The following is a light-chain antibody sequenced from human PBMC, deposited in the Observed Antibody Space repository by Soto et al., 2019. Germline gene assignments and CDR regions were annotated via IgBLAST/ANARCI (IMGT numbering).Light chain of an antibody. V-gene: IGKV3-11*01. CDR2: HAS. CDR3: QQGTNWPRGT. CDR1: QSININ. Sequence: EIGMTQSPATLSVSPGERATLSCRASQSININLAWYQQKPGQAPRLLIYHASNRATGIPARFSGSGSGTDFTLTISSLEPEDFAVYYCQQGTNWPRGTFGQGTRLEIK. J-gene: IGKJ5*01.